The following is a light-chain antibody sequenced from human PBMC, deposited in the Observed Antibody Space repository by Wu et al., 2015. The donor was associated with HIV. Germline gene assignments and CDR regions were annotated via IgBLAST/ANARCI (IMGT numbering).Light chain of an antibody. V-gene: IGKV1-13*02. CDR1: QDIFTY. Sequence: AIQLTQSPSSLSASIGDRVNITCRASQDIFTYLAWYQQTPGKAPRVLIYDASTLQSGVSSRFSGSGSGADFTLTISGLQHEDFAVYFCQQLNSFPLTFGQGSRLEI. CDR2: DAS. CDR3: QQLNSFPLT. J-gene: IGKJ5*01.